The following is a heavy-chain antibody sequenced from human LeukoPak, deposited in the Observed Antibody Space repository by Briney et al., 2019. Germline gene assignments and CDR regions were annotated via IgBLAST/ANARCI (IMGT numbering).Heavy chain of an antibody. D-gene: IGHD5-12*01. CDR2: IIPILGIA. Sequence: SVKVSCKASGGTFSGYAISWVRQAPGQGLEWMGRIIPILGIANYAQKFQGRVTITADKSTSTAYMELSSLRSEDTAVYYCASSFRYSGYDMQNYYFDYWGQGTLVTVSS. J-gene: IGHJ4*02. CDR1: GGTFSGYA. V-gene: IGHV1-69*04. CDR3: ASSFRYSGYDMQNYYFDY.